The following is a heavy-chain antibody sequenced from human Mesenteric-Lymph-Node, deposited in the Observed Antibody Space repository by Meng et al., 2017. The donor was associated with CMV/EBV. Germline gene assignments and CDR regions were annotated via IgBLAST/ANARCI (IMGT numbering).Heavy chain of an antibody. J-gene: IGHJ5*02. Sequence: SETLSLTCTVSGGSISSYYWSWIRQPPGKGLEWIGEINHSGSTNYNPSLKSRVTISVDTSKNQFSLKLTSVTAADTALYYCAREGFYNWNHNWFDPWGQGTLVTVSS. D-gene: IGHD1-20*01. CDR1: GGSISSYY. V-gene: IGHV4-34*01. CDR2: INHSGST. CDR3: AREGFYNWNHNWFDP.